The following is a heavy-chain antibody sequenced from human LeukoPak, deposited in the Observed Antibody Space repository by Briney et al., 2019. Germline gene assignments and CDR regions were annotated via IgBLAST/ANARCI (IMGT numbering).Heavy chain of an antibody. CDR3: AKLDYYDTH. CDR1: GFTFSSSN. V-gene: IGHV3-48*01. D-gene: IGHD3-22*01. J-gene: IGHJ4*02. Sequence: GGSLRLSCAASGFTFSSSNMHWVRQAPGKGLEWVSFISGTSTAIYYADSVKGRFTISRDNSKNTLYLQMNSLRAEDMAVYFCAKLDYYDTHWGQGTLVTVSS. CDR2: ISGTSTAI.